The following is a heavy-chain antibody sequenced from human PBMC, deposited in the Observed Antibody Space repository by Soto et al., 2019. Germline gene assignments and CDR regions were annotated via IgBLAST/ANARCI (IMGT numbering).Heavy chain of an antibody. D-gene: IGHD1-7*01. CDR1: GCTFSSYA. CDR2: ISGSGGST. V-gene: IGHV3-23*01. Sequence: PGGSLRLSCAASGCTFSSYAMSWVRQAPGKGLEWVSAISGSGGSTYYADSVKGRFTISRDNSKNTLYLQMNSLRAEDTAVYYCAKGSRDWNSDGRFDPWGQGTLVTVSS. CDR3: AKGSRDWNSDGRFDP. J-gene: IGHJ5*02.